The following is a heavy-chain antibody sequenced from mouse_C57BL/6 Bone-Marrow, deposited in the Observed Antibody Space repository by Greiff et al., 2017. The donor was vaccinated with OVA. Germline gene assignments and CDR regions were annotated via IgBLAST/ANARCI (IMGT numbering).Heavy chain of an antibody. V-gene: IGHV8-5*01. D-gene: IGHD1-1*01. Sequence: QVTLKESGPGLLQPSQTLSLTCSFSGFSLSTSNMGIGWIRQPSGKGLEWLAHTWWNDDKYYNPFLKSRLTISKDTSNNQVFHKITSVDTADTATYDCAQIRDGSSFFGYWGQGTTLTVSS. J-gene: IGHJ2*01. CDR3: AQIRDGSSFFGY. CDR2: TWWNDDK. CDR1: GFSLSTSNMG.